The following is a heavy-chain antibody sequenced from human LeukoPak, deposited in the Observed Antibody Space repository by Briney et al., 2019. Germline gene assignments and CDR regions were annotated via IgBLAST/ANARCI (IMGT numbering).Heavy chain of an antibody. CDR3: ARGPGVPLAAGYAFDI. V-gene: IGHV3-66*01. Sequence: GGSLRLSCAASGFTVSSNYMSWVRQGPGKGLEWVSVIYSGGSTYYADSVKGRFTISSDNSKNTLYLQMNSLRAEDTAVYYCARGPGVPLAAGYAFDIWGQGTMVTVSS. D-gene: IGHD6-13*01. CDR1: GFTVSSNY. CDR2: IYSGGST. J-gene: IGHJ3*02.